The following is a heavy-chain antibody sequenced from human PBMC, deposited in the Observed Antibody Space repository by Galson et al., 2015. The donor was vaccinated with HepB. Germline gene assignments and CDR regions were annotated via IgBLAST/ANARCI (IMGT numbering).Heavy chain of an antibody. CDR1: GFTFNNSA. V-gene: IGHV3-23*01. CDR3: VKGGPDEILDY. D-gene: IGHD3-16*01. CDR2: ITATGSTT. Sequence: SLRLSCAASGFTFNNSAMNWVRQAPGKGLEWLSVITATGSTTYYADSVKGRFTISRDISKNTLYVQMNSLRADDTALYYCVKGGPDEILDYWGQGTLVTVSA. J-gene: IGHJ4*02.